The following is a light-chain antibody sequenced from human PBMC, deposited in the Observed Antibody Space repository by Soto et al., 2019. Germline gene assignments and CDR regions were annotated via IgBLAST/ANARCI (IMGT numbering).Light chain of an antibody. CDR1: SSNIGGNT. CDR2: GHN. Sequence: QSVLTQPPSASGTPGQRVTISCSGSSSNIGGNTVNWYQHLPGTAPKVLIYGHNQRPSGVPDRFSGSKSGTSASLAISGLQSDDEADYYCCSYVGSYSYVFGTGTKLTVL. CDR3: CSYVGSYSYV. V-gene: IGLV1-44*01. J-gene: IGLJ1*01.